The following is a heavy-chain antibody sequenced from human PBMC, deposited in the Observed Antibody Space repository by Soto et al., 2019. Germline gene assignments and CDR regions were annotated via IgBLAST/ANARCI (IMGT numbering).Heavy chain of an antibody. CDR2: IYYSGST. Sequence: QLQLQESGPGLVKPSETLSLTYTVSGGSISSSSYYWGWIRQPPGKGLEWIGSIYYSGSTYYNPSLKSRVTISVDTSKNQFSLKLSSVTAADTAVYYCARLGQDSGYDDYWGKGTLLTVSS. D-gene: IGHD5-12*01. CDR1: GGSISSSSYY. V-gene: IGHV4-39*01. J-gene: IGHJ4*02. CDR3: ARLGQDSGYDDY.